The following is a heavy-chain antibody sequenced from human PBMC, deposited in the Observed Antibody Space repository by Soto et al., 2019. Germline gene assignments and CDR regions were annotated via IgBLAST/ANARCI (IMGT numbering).Heavy chain of an antibody. CDR2: IYYSGST. Sequence: SETLSLTCTVSGGYISSVDYYWSWIRQPPGKGLEWVGYIYYSGSTYYNPSLKSRVTISVDTSKNQFSLKLSSVTAADTAVYYCARERPDVSRLDPWGQGTLVTVSS. CDR1: GGYISSVDYY. V-gene: IGHV4-30-4*01. D-gene: IGHD6-13*01. CDR3: ARERPDVSRLDP. J-gene: IGHJ5*02.